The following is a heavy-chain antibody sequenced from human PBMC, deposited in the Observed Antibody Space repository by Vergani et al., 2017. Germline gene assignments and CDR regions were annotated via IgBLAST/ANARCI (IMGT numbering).Heavy chain of an antibody. CDR2: IGTAGDT. V-gene: IGHV3-13*01. D-gene: IGHD1-26*01. CDR1: GFTFSSYD. Sequence: EVQLVESGGGLVQPGGSLRLSCAASGFTFSSYDMHWVRQATGKGLEWVSAIGTAGDTYYPGSVKGRFTISRENAKNSLYLQMNSLRAEDTALYYCAKDTNPQVGHQARGAFDIWGQGTMVTVSS. CDR3: AKDTNPQVGHQARGAFDI. J-gene: IGHJ3*02.